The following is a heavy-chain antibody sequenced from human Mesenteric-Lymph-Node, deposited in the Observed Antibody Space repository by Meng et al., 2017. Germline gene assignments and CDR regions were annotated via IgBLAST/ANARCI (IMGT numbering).Heavy chain of an antibody. CDR1: GFTFSSYA. CDR2: IGDTT. Sequence: VEFLESGGGLVQPGGSLRLSCAASGFTFSSYAMTWVRQAPGKGLEWVSVIGDTTNYADSVKGRFTISRDNSKNTVYLRMNSLRAEDTAVYFCARSGLEGTLDYWGQGSLVTVSS. J-gene: IGHJ4*02. V-gene: IGHV3-23*01. CDR3: ARSGLEGTLDY. D-gene: IGHD1-14*01.